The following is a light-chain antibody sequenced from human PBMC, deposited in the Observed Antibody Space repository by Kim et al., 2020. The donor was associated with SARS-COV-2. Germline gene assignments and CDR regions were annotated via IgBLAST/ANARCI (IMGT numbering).Light chain of an antibody. J-gene: IGLJ3*02. CDR1: RDSMARNY. Sequence: ITNTYTRIRDSMARNYVQWYQQRPGGDPTTVIYEDNQRPSGVPDRFSGSIDSSSNSASLTISGLKTEDEADYYCQSYDSSNPWVFGGGTQLTVL. CDR3: QSYDSSNPWV. V-gene: IGLV6-57*03. CDR2: EDN.